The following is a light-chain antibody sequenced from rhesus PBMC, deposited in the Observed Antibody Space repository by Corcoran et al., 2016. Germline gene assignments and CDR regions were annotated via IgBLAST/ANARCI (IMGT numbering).Light chain of an antibody. J-gene: IGKJ1*01. CDR2: KAA. CDR1: QSISSW. V-gene: IGKV1-22*01. CDR3: QQYSSSPRT. Sequence: DIQMTQSPSSLSASVGDTVTITCRASQSISSWLAWYQQKLGKAPKLLIYKAASLQRGGPSRFSGSGSGTDVTLTLRSLQAEDFATYCCQQYSSSPRTFGQGTKVEIK.